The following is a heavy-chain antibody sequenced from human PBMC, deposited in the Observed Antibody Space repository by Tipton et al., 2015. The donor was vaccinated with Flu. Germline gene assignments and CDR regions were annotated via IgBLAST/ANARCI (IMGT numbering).Heavy chain of an antibody. D-gene: IGHD3-22*01. CDR3: ARDPAGYYDNSAYFIFDS. V-gene: IGHV4-59*12. Sequence: LRLSCTVSGGSISSYYWSWIRQPPGKGLEWIVTRYYNGRIYYNPSLESRVSISTDTSKTQFSLTLTSVTAADTAVYYCARDPAGYYDNSAYFIFDSWGQGTLVTVSS. J-gene: IGHJ4*02. CDR1: GGSISSYY. CDR2: RYYNGRI.